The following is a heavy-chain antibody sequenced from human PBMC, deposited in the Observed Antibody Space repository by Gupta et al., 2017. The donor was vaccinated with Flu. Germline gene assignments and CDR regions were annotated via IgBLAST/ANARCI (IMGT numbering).Heavy chain of an antibody. J-gene: IGHJ6*03. CDR2: INPDSGST. CDR1: GYVFTGST. CDR3: AGARVGANFSGFYMDV. Sequence: QVQLVQSGATVKIPGASGTVSCLASGYVFTGSTMHWMRQAPGPRLEGLGHINPDSGSTKYAQEFLGSVTLTSDTSVTTAFMVLSSMRSDDTAVYYCAGARVGANFSGFYMDVWGKGTTVVVSS. D-gene: IGHD1-26*01. V-gene: IGHV1-2*06.